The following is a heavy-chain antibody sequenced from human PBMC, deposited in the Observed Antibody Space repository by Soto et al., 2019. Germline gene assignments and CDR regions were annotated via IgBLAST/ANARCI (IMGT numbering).Heavy chain of an antibody. J-gene: IGHJ4*02. CDR3: ARGSGYYDWDDY. V-gene: IGHV1-3*01. D-gene: IGHD3-22*01. Sequence: ASVKVSCKASGYTFTSYAMHWVRQAPGERLEWMGWINAGNGNTKYAQKFQGRVTITRDTSASTAYMELSSLRSEDTAVYYCARGSGYYDWDDYWGQGTLVTGSS. CDR1: GYTFTSYA. CDR2: INAGNGNT.